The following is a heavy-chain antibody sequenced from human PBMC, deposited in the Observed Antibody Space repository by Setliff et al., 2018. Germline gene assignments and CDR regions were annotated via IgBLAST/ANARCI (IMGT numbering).Heavy chain of an antibody. CDR1: GFTFSQYN. V-gene: IGHV3-7*01. Sequence: QPGGSLRLSCAASGFTFSQYNLNWVRQAPGKGLEWLASINPDGSEKYYVDSVKGRFTISRDNAKNTLYLQMNSLRREDTAVYYCFGAGTCSYWGQGTLVTVSS. D-gene: IGHD3-10*01. CDR2: INPDGSEK. J-gene: IGHJ4*02. CDR3: FGAGTCSY.